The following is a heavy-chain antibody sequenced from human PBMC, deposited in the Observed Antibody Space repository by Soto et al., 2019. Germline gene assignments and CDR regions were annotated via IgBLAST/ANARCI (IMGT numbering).Heavy chain of an antibody. D-gene: IGHD3-9*01. Sequence: QVQLVESGGGVVQPGRSLRLSCAASGFTFSSYGMHWVRQAPGKGLEWVAVISYDASNKYYTDSVKGRFTISRDNSKNTLYLQMNILRAEDTAVYYCAKRYYDILTGYYMDFDYWGQGTLVTVSS. J-gene: IGHJ4*02. CDR1: GFTFSSYG. CDR3: AKRYYDILTGYYMDFDY. CDR2: ISYDASNK. V-gene: IGHV3-30*18.